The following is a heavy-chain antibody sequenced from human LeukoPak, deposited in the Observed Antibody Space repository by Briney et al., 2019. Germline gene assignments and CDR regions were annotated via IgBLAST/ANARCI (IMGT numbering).Heavy chain of an antibody. Sequence: GGSLRLSCAGSGFTFGNYSMTWVRQAPGKGLEWISSISSSSSYIHYADSVKGRFTISRDNAKNSLYLQMNSLRAEDTAVYYCARAIVGATTDYWGQGTLVTVSS. CDR2: ISSSSSYI. CDR1: GFTFGNYS. V-gene: IGHV3-21*01. D-gene: IGHD1-26*01. J-gene: IGHJ4*02. CDR3: ARAIVGATTDY.